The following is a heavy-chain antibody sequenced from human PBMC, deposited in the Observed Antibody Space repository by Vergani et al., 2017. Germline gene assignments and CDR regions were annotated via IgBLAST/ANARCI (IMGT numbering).Heavy chain of an antibody. Sequence: QVQLVQSGAEVKKPGSSVKVSCKASGGTFSSYTISWVRQAPGQGLEWMGRIIPILGIANYAQKFQGRVTITADKSTNTAYMELSSLRSEDTAVYYCAXDPSTVVNPYYFDYWGQGTLVTVSS. V-gene: IGHV1-69*08. CDR2: IIPILGIA. J-gene: IGHJ4*02. CDR1: GGTFSSYT. CDR3: AXDPSTVVNPYYFDY. D-gene: IGHD4-23*01.